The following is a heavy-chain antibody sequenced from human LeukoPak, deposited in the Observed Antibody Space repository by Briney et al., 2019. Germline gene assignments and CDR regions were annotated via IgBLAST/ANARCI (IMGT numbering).Heavy chain of an antibody. Sequence: SETLSLTCTISSGSISSSSYYWGWIRQPPGKGLEWIRSIYYSGSTYYNPSLKSRLTISVDTSKNQFSLKLSSVTAADTAVYYCARAFPKYSYGYNYFDYWGQGTPVTVSS. D-gene: IGHD5-18*01. CDR3: ARAFPKYSYGYNYFDY. CDR2: IYYSGST. CDR1: SGSISSSSYY. V-gene: IGHV4-39*07. J-gene: IGHJ4*02.